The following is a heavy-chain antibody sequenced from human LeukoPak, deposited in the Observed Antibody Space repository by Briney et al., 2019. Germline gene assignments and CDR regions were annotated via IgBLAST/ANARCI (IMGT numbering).Heavy chain of an antibody. Sequence: SQTLSLTCTVSGGSISSGGYYWSWIRQPLGKGLEWIGYIYHSGSTYYNPSLKSRVTISVDRSKNQFSLKLSSVTAADTAVYYCARDRAADYWGQGTLVTVSS. V-gene: IGHV4-30-2*01. CDR1: GGSISSGGYY. CDR3: ARDRAADY. J-gene: IGHJ4*02. CDR2: IYHSGST.